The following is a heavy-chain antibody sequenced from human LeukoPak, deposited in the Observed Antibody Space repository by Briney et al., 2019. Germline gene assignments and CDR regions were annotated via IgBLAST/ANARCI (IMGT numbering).Heavy chain of an antibody. CDR1: GFTFSSYG. Sequence: GRSLRLSCAASGFTFSSYGMHWVRQALGKGLEWVAVISYDGSNKYYADSVKGRFTISRDNSKNTLYLQMNSLRAEDTAVYYCAKRQYDYVGYWGQGTLVTVSS. D-gene: IGHD2-8*01. CDR3: AKRQYDYVGY. CDR2: ISYDGSNK. V-gene: IGHV3-30*18. J-gene: IGHJ4*02.